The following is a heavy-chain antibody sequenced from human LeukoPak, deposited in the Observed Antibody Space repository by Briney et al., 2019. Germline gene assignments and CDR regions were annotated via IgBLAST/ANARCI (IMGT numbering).Heavy chain of an antibody. CDR1: GYTFTSYA. J-gene: IGHJ6*02. V-gene: IGHV1-3*01. Sequence: ASVKVSCKASGYTFTSYAMHWVRQAPGQRLEWMGWINAGNGNTKYSQKFQGRVTITRDTSASTAYMELSSLRSEDTAVYYCAKLFMRGYGMDVWGQGTTVTVSS. D-gene: IGHD3-16*01. CDR2: INAGNGNT. CDR3: AKLFMRGYGMDV.